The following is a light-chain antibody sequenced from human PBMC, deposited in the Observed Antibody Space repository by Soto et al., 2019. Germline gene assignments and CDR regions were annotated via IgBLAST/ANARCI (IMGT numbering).Light chain of an antibody. CDR2: DAS. V-gene: IGKV3-11*01. J-gene: IGKJ1*01. CDR1: QSVSSY. CDR3: QQYADWPTT. Sequence: EIVLTQSPATLSLSPGERATLSCRASQSVSSYLAWYQQKPGQAPRLLIYDASNRATGIPARVSASGSGTAFTLTITSLQSDDFGVYYCQQYADWPTTFGQGTKVE.